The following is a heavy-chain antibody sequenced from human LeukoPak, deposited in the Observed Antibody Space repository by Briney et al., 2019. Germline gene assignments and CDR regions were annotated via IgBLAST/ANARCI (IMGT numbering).Heavy chain of an antibody. CDR2: IQYGGSNK. Sequence: PGGSLRLSCAASGFTFSYYGMHWVRQAPGKGLVWGAFIQYGGSNKYYAVSVKGRFTISRDNSKNTMYLQINRLRAEDMALYYCAKDDKIVVMVAGTLDYWGQGTLVTVSS. CDR3: AKDDKIVVMVAGTLDY. CDR1: GFTFSYYG. D-gene: IGHD2-15*01. J-gene: IGHJ4*02. V-gene: IGHV3-30*02.